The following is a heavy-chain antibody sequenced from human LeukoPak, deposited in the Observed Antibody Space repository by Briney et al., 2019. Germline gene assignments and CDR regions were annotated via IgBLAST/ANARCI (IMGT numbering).Heavy chain of an antibody. V-gene: IGHV3-33*08. CDR3: ARDSSSSYYYYYYMDV. CDR2: IWYDGSNK. CDR1: GFTFSSYG. J-gene: IGHJ6*03. D-gene: IGHD6-6*01. Sequence: GGSLRLSCAASGFTFSSYGMHWVRQAPGKGLEWVAVIWYDGSNKYYADSVKGRFTISRDNSKNTLYLQMNSLRAEDTAVYYCARDSSSSYYYYYYMDVWGKGTTVTVSS.